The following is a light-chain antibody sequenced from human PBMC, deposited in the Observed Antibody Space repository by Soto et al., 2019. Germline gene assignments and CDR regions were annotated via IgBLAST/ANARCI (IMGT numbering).Light chain of an antibody. CDR2: DVS. J-gene: IGLJ1*01. CDR1: SSDVGGYDY. CDR3: CSYTNGTTYV. V-gene: IGLV2-14*01. Sequence: QSVLTQPASVSGSPGQSITISCTGTSSDVGGYDYVSWYQQHPGKAPKLMIYDVSNRPSGVSNHFSGSKSGNMASLTISGLQTEDEADYYCCSYTNGTTYVFGPGTKVTVL.